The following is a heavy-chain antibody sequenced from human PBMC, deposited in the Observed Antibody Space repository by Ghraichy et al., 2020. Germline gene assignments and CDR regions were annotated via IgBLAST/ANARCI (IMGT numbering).Heavy chain of an antibody. D-gene: IGHD1-26*01. J-gene: IGHJ4*02. CDR1: GFIFSNHA. CDR2: ISGSGGGT. V-gene: IGHV3-23*01. CDR3: ARGGFAIVGRTQPFDY. Sequence: GESLNISCAASGFIFSNHAISWVRQAPGKGLEWVSGISGSGGGTYYADSARGRFTISRDNSKNTLYLQMNSLGADDTAIYYCARGGFAIVGRTQPFDYWGQGTLVSVSS.